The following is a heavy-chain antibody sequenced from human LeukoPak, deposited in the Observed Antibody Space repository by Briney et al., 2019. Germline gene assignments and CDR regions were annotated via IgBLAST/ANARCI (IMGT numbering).Heavy chain of an antibody. Sequence: ASVKVSCKASGYTFTGYYMHWVRQAPGQGLEWMGWINPYNGNTNYAQNFQDRVTMTTDTSTSTAYMEVRSLRSDDRAVYYCARGLSGYNWGAFDIWGQGTMVTVSS. CDR1: GYTFTGYY. J-gene: IGHJ3*02. CDR3: ARGLSGYNWGAFDI. D-gene: IGHD3-22*01. CDR2: INPYNGNT. V-gene: IGHV1-18*04.